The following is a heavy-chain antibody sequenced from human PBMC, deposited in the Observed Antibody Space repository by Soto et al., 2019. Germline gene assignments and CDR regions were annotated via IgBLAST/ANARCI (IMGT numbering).Heavy chain of an antibody. CDR3: AGTTSHYWYYMDV. CDR1: GDSVSSNSAA. D-gene: IGHD1-7*01. Sequence: SQTLSLTYAISGDSVSSNSAAWNWIRQSPSRGLEWLGRTYYRSRWYNDYAVSVRSRITVNPDTSKSQFSLQLTSVTPEDTAVYYCAGTTSHYWYYMDVWGKGTTVTVSS. J-gene: IGHJ6*03. V-gene: IGHV6-1*01. CDR2: TYYRSRWYN.